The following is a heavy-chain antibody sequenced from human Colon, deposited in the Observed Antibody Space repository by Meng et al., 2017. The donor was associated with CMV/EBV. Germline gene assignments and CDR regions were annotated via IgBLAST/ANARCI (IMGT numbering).Heavy chain of an antibody. CDR2: MNPNSRNT. V-gene: IGHV1-8*02. CDR1: GGTFSSYT. Sequence: ASVKVSCKASGGTFSSYTISWVRQAAGQGPEWMGWMNPNSRNTASARKFQGRLIMTSDNSINTAYMELSSLTSEDTAVYFCARLMLFGQESDYWGQGTLVTVSS. J-gene: IGHJ4*02. D-gene: IGHD3/OR15-3a*01. CDR3: ARLMLFGQESDY.